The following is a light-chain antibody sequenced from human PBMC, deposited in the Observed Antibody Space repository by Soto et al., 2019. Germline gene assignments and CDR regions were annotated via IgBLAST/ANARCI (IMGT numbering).Light chain of an antibody. V-gene: IGKV1-39*01. Sequence: DIHMTQFPPSLSASVGDRVTITCRASQTIRAYLNWFQQKPGKAPEFLIYAASSLQSGVPPRFSGSVSGAEFTLTINSLQPEDTATYYCQQTYDVPQTYGQGTKVEIK. CDR3: QQTYDVPQT. J-gene: IGKJ1*01. CDR1: QTIRAY. CDR2: AAS.